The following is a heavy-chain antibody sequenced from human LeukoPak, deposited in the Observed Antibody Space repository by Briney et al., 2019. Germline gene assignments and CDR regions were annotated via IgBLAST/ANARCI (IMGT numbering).Heavy chain of an antibody. CDR3: TTLKYSGGYYGVPDF. CDR2: IKTTADGGTT. V-gene: IGHV3-15*01. CDR1: GLTFSHAW. J-gene: IGHJ4*02. Sequence: PGGSLRLSCAASGLTFSHAWMSWVRQAPGKGLEWVGRIKTTADGGTTGYAAPVKGRFTISRDDSKNTLYLQMNSLKSEDTAVYYCTTLKYSGGYYGVPDFWGQGTLVIVSS. D-gene: IGHD1-26*01.